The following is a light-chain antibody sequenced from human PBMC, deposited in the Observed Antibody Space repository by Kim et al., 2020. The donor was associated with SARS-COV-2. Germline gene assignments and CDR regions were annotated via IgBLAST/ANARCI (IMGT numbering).Light chain of an antibody. J-gene: IGLJ1*01. CDR1: SSDVGGYNY. V-gene: IGLV2-8*01. Sequence: GQSVTIPCTGTSSDVGGYNYVSWDQQHPGKAPKLMIYEVNKRPSGVPERFSGSKSGNTASLTVSGLQAEEEADYYCSSYAGSNNYVFGTGTKVTVL. CDR2: EVN. CDR3: SSYAGSNNYV.